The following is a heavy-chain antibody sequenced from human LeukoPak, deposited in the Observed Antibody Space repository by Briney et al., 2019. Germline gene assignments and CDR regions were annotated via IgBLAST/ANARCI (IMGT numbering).Heavy chain of an antibody. CDR2: MNPNSGNT. D-gene: IGHD2-15*01. Sequence: ASVKVSCKASGYTFTSYDINWVRQATGQGLEWMGWMNPNSGNTGYAQKFQGRVTITRNTSISTAYMELSSLRSEDTAVYYCARGMVAVDYYYYYMDVWGKGTTVTVSS. CDR1: GYTFTSYD. V-gene: IGHV1-8*03. J-gene: IGHJ6*03. CDR3: ARGMVAVDYYYYYMDV.